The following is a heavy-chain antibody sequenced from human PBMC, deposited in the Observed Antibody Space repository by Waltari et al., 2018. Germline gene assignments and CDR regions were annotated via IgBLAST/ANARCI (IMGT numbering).Heavy chain of an antibody. D-gene: IGHD1-26*01. V-gene: IGHV3-30*02. Sequence: QVQLVESGGGGVQPGGSLILSCAASGVTLRRYGMPWVRRAHGQGLEWVAFIQYDGSNKYYADSVKGRVTISRDNSKNTLYLKMNSLRAEDTAVYYCAKDRGRGSRDGYKTLDYWGQGTLVTVSS. J-gene: IGHJ4*02. CDR1: GVTLRRYG. CDR3: AKDRGRGSRDGYKTLDY. CDR2: IQYDGSNK.